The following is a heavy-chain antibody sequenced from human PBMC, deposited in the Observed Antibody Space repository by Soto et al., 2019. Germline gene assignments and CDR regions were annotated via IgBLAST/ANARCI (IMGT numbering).Heavy chain of an antibody. Sequence: LSLTCSVSGDSISNYYWSWLRQSAGKGLEWIGRTYVTGDTNYNPSLKSRVTMSVDTTKNQLSLRLRPVTAADTAVYSCAREYTETVDGPTPYYFDSWGQGTPVTVSS. CDR2: TYVTGDT. V-gene: IGHV4-4*07. CDR3: AREYTETVDGPTPYYFDS. CDR1: GDSISNYY. D-gene: IGHD6-19*01. J-gene: IGHJ4*02.